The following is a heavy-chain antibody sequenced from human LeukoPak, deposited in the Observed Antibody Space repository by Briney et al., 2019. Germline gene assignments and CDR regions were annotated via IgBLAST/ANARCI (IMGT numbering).Heavy chain of an antibody. J-gene: IGHJ5*02. V-gene: IGHV4-30-2*01. CDR2: IYHSGST. Sequence: SETLSLTCAVSGGSISSGGYSWSWIRQPPGKGLEWIGYIYHSGSTYYNPSLKSRVTISVDRSKNQFSLKLSSVTAADTAVYYCARVWRMGSSSWYLNGPPNWFDPWGQGTLVTVSS. CDR1: GGSISSGGYS. D-gene: IGHD6-13*01. CDR3: ARVWRMGSSSWYLNGPPNWFDP.